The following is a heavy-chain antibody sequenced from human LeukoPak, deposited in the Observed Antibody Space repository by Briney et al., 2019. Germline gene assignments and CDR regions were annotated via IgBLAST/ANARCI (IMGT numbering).Heavy chain of an antibody. J-gene: IGHJ6*03. Sequence: SGTLSLTCTVSGGSLSSYDLSWIRQPPGKGLEWIAYIYSSGSTIYNPTLKRRVTGSVAPSKIQFSLKLSSVTAAESAVYFCARLNYGRRDYYYYYYMYVWGKGNTGTVSS. CDR3: ARLNYGRRDYYYYYYMYV. D-gene: IGHD3-10*01. CDR2: IYSSGST. CDR1: GGSLSSYD. V-gene: IGHV4-4*09.